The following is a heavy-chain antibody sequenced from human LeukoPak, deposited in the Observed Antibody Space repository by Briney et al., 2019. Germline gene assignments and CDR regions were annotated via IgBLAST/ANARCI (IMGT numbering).Heavy chain of an antibody. CDR3: ARDPYNGGYGASYYYYMDV. CDR2: IKQDGSEK. CDR1: GFTFSSYW. V-gene: IGHV3-7*01. Sequence: PGGSLRLSCAASGFTFSSYWMSWVRQAPGKGLEWVANIKQDGSEKYYVDSVKGRFTISRDNAKNSLYQQMNSLRAEDTAIYYCARDPYNGGYGASYYYYMDVWGKGTTVTISS. D-gene: IGHD1-26*01. J-gene: IGHJ6*03.